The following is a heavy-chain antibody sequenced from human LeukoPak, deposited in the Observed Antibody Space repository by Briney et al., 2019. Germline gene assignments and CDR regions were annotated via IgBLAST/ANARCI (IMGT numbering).Heavy chain of an antibody. Sequence: GGSLRLSCAASGFTFSDYYMSWIRQAPGKGLEWVSYISSSGSTTYYADSVKGRFTISRDNAKNSLYLQMNSLRAEDTAVYYCARELDYYDSSGYYSAHGMDVWGQGTTVTVSS. J-gene: IGHJ6*02. D-gene: IGHD3-22*01. CDR1: GFTFSDYY. V-gene: IGHV3-11*01. CDR3: ARELDYYDSSGYYSAHGMDV. CDR2: ISSSGSTT.